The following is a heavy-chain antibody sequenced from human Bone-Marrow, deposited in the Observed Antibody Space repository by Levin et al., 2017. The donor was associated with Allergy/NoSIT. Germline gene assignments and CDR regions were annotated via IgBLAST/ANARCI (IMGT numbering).Heavy chain of an antibody. CDR3: AGGGTLHTGWFDL. CDR2: IIPIFATP. Sequence: KISCQASGGTINRNGISWVRQAPGQGLEWMGGIIPIFATPNYAQRFQGRVTITADESTNTVYMALSSLTSEDTAVFYCAGGGTLHTGWFDLWGQGTLVTVSS. J-gene: IGHJ5*02. D-gene: IGHD1-26*01. CDR1: GGTINRNG. V-gene: IGHV1-69*01.